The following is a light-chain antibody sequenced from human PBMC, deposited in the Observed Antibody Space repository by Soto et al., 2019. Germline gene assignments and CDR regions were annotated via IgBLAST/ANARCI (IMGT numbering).Light chain of an antibody. V-gene: IGKV3-15*01. CDR1: QSVSSN. J-gene: IGKJ1*01. CDR3: QQYNNWPPWT. CDR2: DTS. Sequence: EIVMTQSPATLSVSPGERATLSCRASQSVSSNLAWYQQKPGQAPRLLIYDTSTRATGIPARFSGSGSGTEFTLTISSLQSEDFAVYYCQQYNNWPPWTFGQGTRWISN.